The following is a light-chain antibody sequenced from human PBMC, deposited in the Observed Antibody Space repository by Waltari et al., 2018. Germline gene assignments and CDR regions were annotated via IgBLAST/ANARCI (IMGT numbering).Light chain of an antibody. J-gene: IGKJ1*01. CDR3: QQYNNWPPWT. V-gene: IGKV3-15*01. CDR1: QSVRKN. Sequence: EIVMTQSPATLSVSPGERATLSCRASQSVRKNLGWYQQKPGQAPRLLIYGASTRVTGIPARFSGSGSGTEFTLTISSLQSEDFAVYYCQQYNNWPPWTFGQGTKVEIK. CDR2: GAS.